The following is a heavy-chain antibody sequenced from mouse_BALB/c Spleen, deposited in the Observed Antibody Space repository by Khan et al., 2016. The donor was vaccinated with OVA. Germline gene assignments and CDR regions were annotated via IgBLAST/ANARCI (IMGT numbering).Heavy chain of an antibody. J-gene: IGHJ4*01. CDR1: GYTFTSHT. V-gene: IGHV1-4*01. CDR3: ARRTTEYALDY. CDR2: INPRSDYT. D-gene: IGHD2-14*01. Sequence: QVQLQQSGAELARPGASVKMSCKASGYTFTSHTMHWVKQRPGQGLEWIGYINPRSDYTQYNQKFNDKATLTADISSSTAYMQLSSLTSEDSAVYYCARRTTEYALDYWGQGTSVTVSS.